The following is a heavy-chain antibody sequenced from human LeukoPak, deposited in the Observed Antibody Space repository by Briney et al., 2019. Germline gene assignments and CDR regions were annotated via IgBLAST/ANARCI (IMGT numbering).Heavy chain of an antibody. Sequence: GGSLRLSCAASGFTFSSYGMHWVRQAPGKGLEWVAVISYDGSNKYYADSVKGRFTISRDNSKNTLYLQMNSLRAEDTAVYYCANLAVAGIFDYWGQGTLVTVYS. D-gene: IGHD6-19*01. CDR3: ANLAVAGIFDY. J-gene: IGHJ4*02. V-gene: IGHV3-30*18. CDR1: GFTFSSYG. CDR2: ISYDGSNK.